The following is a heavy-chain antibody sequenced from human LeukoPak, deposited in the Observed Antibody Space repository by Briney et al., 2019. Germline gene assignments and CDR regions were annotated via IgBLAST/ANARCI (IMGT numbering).Heavy chain of an antibody. Sequence: SETLSLTCTVSGGSISNYFWSWIRQPPGKGPEWIGYIYDSGTTNYNPSLKSRVTISIDTSKNQFSLKLSSVTPADTAVYYCARAPFGFGELFPLVWGQGLLVTVSS. J-gene: IGHJ4*02. D-gene: IGHD3-10*01. V-gene: IGHV4-59*01. CDR1: GGSISNYF. CDR3: ARAPFGFGELFPLV. CDR2: IYDSGTT.